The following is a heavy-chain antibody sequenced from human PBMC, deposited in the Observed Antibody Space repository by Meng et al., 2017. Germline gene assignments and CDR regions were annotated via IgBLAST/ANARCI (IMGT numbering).Heavy chain of an antibody. CDR1: GYTFTSYG. CDR3: ARVRYYYDSSGYYNASFDY. V-gene: IGHV1-18*01. D-gene: IGHD3-22*01. J-gene: IGHJ4*02. CDR2: ISAYNGDT. Sequence: ASVKVSCKASGYTFTSYGINWVRQAPGQGLEWMGWISAYNGDTNYAQKLQGRVTMTTDTSTSTAYMELRSLRSDDTAVYYCARVRYYYDSSGYYNASFDYWGQGTLVTVSS.